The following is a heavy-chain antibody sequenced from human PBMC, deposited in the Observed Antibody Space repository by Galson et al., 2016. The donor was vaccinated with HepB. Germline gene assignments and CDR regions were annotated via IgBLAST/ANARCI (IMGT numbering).Heavy chain of an antibody. V-gene: IGHV4-31*03. D-gene: IGHD5-12*01. CDR3: ARAGYSGYDFNFDH. Sequence: LSLTCTVSGGSISSGGYYWTWIRQHPGKGLEWIGYIYYRGSTYYNPSLKSRITISVDTSKNQFSLRLSSVTAADTAVYYCARAGYSGYDFNFDHWGQGTLVTVSS. CDR2: IYYRGST. J-gene: IGHJ4*01. CDR1: GGSISSGGYY.